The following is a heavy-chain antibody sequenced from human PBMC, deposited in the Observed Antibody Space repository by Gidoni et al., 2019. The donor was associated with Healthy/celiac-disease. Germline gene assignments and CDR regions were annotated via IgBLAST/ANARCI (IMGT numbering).Heavy chain of an antibody. J-gene: IGHJ4*02. D-gene: IGHD3-22*01. CDR3: TRQPYDSSGYYPFDY. CDR2: SRSKANSYAT. V-gene: IGHV3-73*02. Sequence: EVQLVESGGGLVQPGASLKLSCAASGFHFSGSAMHWVRQASGKGLEGVGRSRSKANSYATAYAASVKGRFTISRDDSKNTAYLQMNSLKTEDTAVYYCTRQPYDSSGYYPFDYWGQGTLVTVSS. CDR1: GFHFSGSA.